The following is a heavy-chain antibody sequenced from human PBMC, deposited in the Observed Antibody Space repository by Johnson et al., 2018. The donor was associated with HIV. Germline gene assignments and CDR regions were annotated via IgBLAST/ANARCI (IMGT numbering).Heavy chain of an antibody. CDR2: IYSGGLT. D-gene: IGHD3-10*02. Sequence: VQLVESGGGLAQPGGSLRLSCAASGLNVSGHYMSWVRQSPGKGLEWVSVIYSGGLTYYAQSVKGRFTISRDNAKNSLYLQMNSLEAEDTAVYYCARAPDVRGVEAFDVWGQGTVVTVSS. V-gene: IGHV3-66*01. CDR3: ARAPDVRGVEAFDV. J-gene: IGHJ3*01. CDR1: GLNVSGHY.